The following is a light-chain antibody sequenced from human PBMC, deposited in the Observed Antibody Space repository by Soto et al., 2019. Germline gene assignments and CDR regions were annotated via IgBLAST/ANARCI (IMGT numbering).Light chain of an antibody. J-gene: IGKJ1*01. V-gene: IGKV1-5*01. CDR3: QQYNSSPDT. CDR1: QSISSW. Sequence: DIQMTQSPSTLSASVGYRVTITCRASQSISSWLAWYQQKPGKAPKLLIYDASSLESGVPSRFSGSGSGTEFTLTISSLQPDDFATYYCQQYNSSPDTFGQGTKVEIK. CDR2: DAS.